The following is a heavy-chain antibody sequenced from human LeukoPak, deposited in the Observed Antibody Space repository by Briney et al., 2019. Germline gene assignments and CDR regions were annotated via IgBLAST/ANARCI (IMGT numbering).Heavy chain of an antibody. J-gene: IGHJ4*02. Sequence: ASVKVSCKTSGYTFSDYAVQWVRQAPGRRLEWMGWINAGNGKIRYSQKFQDRVTISRDTSATTAYLDLSSLKSEDTAVYYCARARWTSRVTTYYLDFWGQGTLVTVSS. D-gene: IGHD4-17*01. CDR1: GYTFSDYA. V-gene: IGHV1-3*01. CDR2: INAGNGKI. CDR3: ARARWTSRVTTYYLDF.